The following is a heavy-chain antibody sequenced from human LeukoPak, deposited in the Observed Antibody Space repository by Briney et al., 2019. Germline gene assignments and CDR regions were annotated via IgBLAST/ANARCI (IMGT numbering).Heavy chain of an antibody. CDR3: ARDLFGAPCGMDV. D-gene: IGHD3-16*01. J-gene: IGHJ6*02. CDR2: ISSSSSYI. CDR1: GFTFSSYS. Sequence: GGSLRLSCAASGFTFSSYSMNWVRRAPGKGLEWVSSISSSSSYIYYADSVKGRFTISRDNAKNSLYLQMNSLRAEDTAVYYCARDLFGAPCGMDVWGQGTTVTVSS. V-gene: IGHV3-21*01.